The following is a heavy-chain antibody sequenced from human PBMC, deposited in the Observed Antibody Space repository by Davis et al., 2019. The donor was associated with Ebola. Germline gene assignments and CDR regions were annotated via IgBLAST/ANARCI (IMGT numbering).Heavy chain of an antibody. CDR1: GGSISSYY. J-gene: IGHJ3*02. V-gene: IGHV4-59*12. D-gene: IGHD6-6*01. Sequence: SETLSLTCTVSGGSISSYYWSWIRQPPGKGLEWIGYIYHSGSTNYNPSLKSRVTISVDTSKNQFSLKLSSVTAADTAVYYCARVSSRDAFDIWGQGTMVTVSS. CDR2: IYHSGST. CDR3: ARVSSRDAFDI.